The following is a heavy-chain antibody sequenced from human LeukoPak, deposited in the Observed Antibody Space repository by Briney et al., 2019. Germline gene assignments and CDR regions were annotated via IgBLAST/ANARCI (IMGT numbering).Heavy chain of an antibody. CDR1: GGSISSYY. V-gene: IGHV4-59*01. CDR2: IYYSGST. CDR3: ARDSPSGSYDY. Sequence: SETPSLTCTVSGGSISSYYWSWIRQPPGKGLEWIGYIYYSGSTNYNPSLKSRVTISVDTSKNQFSLKLSSVTAADTAVYYCARDSPSGSYDYWGQGTLVTVSS. D-gene: IGHD1-26*01. J-gene: IGHJ4*02.